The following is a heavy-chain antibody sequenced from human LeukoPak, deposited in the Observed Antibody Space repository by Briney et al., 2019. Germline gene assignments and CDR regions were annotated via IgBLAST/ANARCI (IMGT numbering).Heavy chain of an antibody. CDR1: GYTFTSYD. V-gene: IGHV1-8*03. Sequence: ASVKVSCKASGYTFTSYDINWVRQATGQGLEWMGWMNPNSGNTGYAQKFQGRVTITRNTSISTAYMELSSLRSEDTAIYYCAREDYYDSGSSDYWGQGTLVTVSS. J-gene: IGHJ4*02. D-gene: IGHD3-22*01. CDR2: MNPNSGNT. CDR3: AREDYYDSGSSDY.